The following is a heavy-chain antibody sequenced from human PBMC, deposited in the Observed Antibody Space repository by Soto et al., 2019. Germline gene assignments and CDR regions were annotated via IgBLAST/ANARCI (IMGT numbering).Heavy chain of an antibody. V-gene: IGHV4-31*03. CDR3: ARGMVGSTSDYFDY. D-gene: IGHD1-26*01. Sequence: SETLSLTCSVSGGSISRGGYYWSWIRQHPGRGLEWIGYIYYSGNTYYNPSLKSRVTISVDTSKNQFSLKLSAVTAADTAVYYCARGMVGSTSDYFDYWGQGTPVTVSS. CDR1: GGSISRGGYY. CDR2: IYYSGNT. J-gene: IGHJ4*02.